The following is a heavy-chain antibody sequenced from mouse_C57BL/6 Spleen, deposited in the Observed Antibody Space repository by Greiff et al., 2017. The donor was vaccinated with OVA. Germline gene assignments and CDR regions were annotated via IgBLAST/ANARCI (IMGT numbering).Heavy chain of an antibody. V-gene: IGHV10-3*01. D-gene: IGHD3-1*01. CDR2: IRSKSSNYAT. Sequence: EVMLVESGGGLVQPKGSLKLSCAASGFTFNTYAMHWVRQAPGKGLEWVARIRSKSSNYATYYDDSVKDRFTISRDDSQIMLYLQMNNLKTRDTAIYYCLRVKHSSSYSYVDVWGTGTTVTVSS. CDR1: GFTFNTYA. J-gene: IGHJ1*03. CDR3: LRVKHSSSYSYVDV.